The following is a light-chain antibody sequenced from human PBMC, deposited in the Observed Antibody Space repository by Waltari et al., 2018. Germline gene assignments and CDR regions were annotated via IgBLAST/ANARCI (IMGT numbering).Light chain of an antibody. Sequence: EVVLTQSPATLSLSPGERATLSCRASQRVSNSLAWNRQKPGQAPSLLIYDASTRAAGIPGRFSGSGSGTDFTLTISSLEPEDFAVYYCQLRTGWPMTFGQGTRLEIK. CDR1: QRVSNS. CDR3: QLRTGWPMT. V-gene: IGKV3-11*01. J-gene: IGKJ5*01. CDR2: DAS.